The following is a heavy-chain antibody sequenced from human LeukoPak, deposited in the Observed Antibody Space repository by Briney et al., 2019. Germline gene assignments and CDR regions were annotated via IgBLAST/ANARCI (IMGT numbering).Heavy chain of an antibody. V-gene: IGHV3-23*01. J-gene: IGHJ6*02. Sequence: GGSLRLSCAASGFTFSSYAMSWVRQAPGKGLEWVSAISGSGGSTYYADSVKGRFTISRDNSKNTLYLQMNSLRAEDTALYYCAKGYSSGPSSMDVWGQGTTVTVSS. D-gene: IGHD6-19*01. CDR3: AKGYSSGPSSMDV. CDR2: ISGSGGST. CDR1: GFTFSSYA.